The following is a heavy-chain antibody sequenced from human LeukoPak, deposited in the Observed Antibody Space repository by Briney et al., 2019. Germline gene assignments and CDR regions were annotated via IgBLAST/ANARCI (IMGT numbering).Heavy chain of an antibody. CDR3: ARGAQLRFLDWFDP. CDR2: IIPIFGTA. CDR1: GGTFSSYA. D-gene: IGHD3-3*01. J-gene: IGHJ5*02. Sequence: ASVKVSCKASGGTFSSYAISWVRQAPGQGLEWMGGIIPIFGTANYAQKFQGRVTITTDESTSTAYMELSSLRSEDTAVYYCARGAQLRFLDWFDPWGQGTLVTVSS. V-gene: IGHV1-69*05.